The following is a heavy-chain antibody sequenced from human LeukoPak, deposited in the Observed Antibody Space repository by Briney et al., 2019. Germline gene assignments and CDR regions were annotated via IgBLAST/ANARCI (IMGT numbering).Heavy chain of an antibody. CDR1: GFTFSDYY. CDR3: ARSILHLSFLDS. Sequence: KPGGSLRLSCAASGFTFSDYYMSWIRQAPGKGLEWVSYISSSSSYTNYADSVKGRFTISRDNAKNSLYLQMSSLRDGDTAVYYCARSILHLSFLDSWGQGTLVTVSS. D-gene: IGHD3-9*01. V-gene: IGHV3-11*06. J-gene: IGHJ4*02. CDR2: ISSSSSYT.